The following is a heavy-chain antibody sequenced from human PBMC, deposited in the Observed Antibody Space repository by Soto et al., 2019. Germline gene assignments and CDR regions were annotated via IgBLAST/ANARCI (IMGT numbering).Heavy chain of an antibody. D-gene: IGHD4-17*01. CDR1: GFTFSTYG. CDR3: AKDLQSYGDYDYYCYGMDV. CDR2: ISYDGTNQ. J-gene: IGHJ6*02. Sequence: QVQLVESGGGEVQPGRSPTISCAASGFTFSTYGMHWVRQTPGKGLEWVAVISYDGTNQFYSDSVKGRFTISRDNFMNTLTMQMTSLRADDTAVYSCAKDLQSYGDYDYYCYGMDVWGLGTRVTVSS. V-gene: IGHV3-30*18.